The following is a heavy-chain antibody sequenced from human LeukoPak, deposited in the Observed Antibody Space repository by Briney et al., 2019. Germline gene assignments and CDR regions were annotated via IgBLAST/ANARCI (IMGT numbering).Heavy chain of an antibody. D-gene: IGHD3-9*01. CDR3: AKGKRYFDSSFDY. Sequence: GGSLRLSCATSGFTFNSYWMNWVRQAPGKGLEWVASINQDGSEKYYVDSVKGRFTISRDNAQNSLHLQMNSLRPEDTALYYCAKGKRYFDSSFDYWGQGTLVTVSS. V-gene: IGHV3-7*03. CDR2: INQDGSEK. CDR1: GFTFNSYW. J-gene: IGHJ4*02.